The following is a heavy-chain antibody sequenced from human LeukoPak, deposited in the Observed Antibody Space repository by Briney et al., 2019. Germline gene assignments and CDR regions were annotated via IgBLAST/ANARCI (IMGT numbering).Heavy chain of an antibody. D-gene: IGHD1-26*01. V-gene: IGHV4-4*09. CDR3: ARHVDGIVGAYFDY. Sequence: SETLSLTCTVSGGSISSYYWSWIRQPPGKGLEWIGYIYTSGGTSYNPSLKSRVTISVDTSKNQFSLKLSSGTAADTAVYYCARHVDGIVGAYFDYWGQGTLVTVSS. J-gene: IGHJ4*02. CDR2: IYTSGGT. CDR1: GGSISSYY.